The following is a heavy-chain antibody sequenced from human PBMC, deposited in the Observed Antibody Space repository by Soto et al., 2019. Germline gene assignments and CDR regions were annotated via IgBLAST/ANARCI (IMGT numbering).Heavy chain of an antibody. D-gene: IGHD3-10*01. J-gene: IGHJ5*02. V-gene: IGHV4-59*01. Sequence: PSETLSLTCSVSGASINDYYWAWIRQPPGKGLEWVGYIYYNGNTNYNPSLKSRGTIPLDTSQSQFSLSLRSVTAADSAVYFCARVDGSGTYSIIDLWGPGILVTVSS. CDR1: GASINDYY. CDR2: IYYNGNT. CDR3: ARVDGSGTYSIIDL.